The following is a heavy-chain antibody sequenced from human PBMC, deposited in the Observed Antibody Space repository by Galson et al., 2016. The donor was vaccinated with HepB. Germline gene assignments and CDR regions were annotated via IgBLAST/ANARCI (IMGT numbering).Heavy chain of an antibody. J-gene: IGHJ6*02. Sequence: SLRLSCAASGFIFYDYNMRWVRLALGMGLVWVSLTSWDGGSTYYADSVIGRFTNSRDNSKNSLYLQMNSLRTEDTALYYCAKDIVPTRPTYYAMDVWGQGTTVTVSS. CDR2: TSWDGGST. CDR3: AKDIVPTRPTYYAMDV. D-gene: IGHD5-12*01. CDR1: GFIFYDYN. V-gene: IGHV3-43*01.